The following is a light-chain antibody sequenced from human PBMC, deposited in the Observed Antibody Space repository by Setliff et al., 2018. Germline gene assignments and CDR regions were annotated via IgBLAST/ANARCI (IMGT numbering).Light chain of an antibody. CDR2: DVS. CDR3: SIHRSRGYV. V-gene: IGLV2-11*01. J-gene: IGLJ1*01. Sequence: QSVLTQPRSVSGSPGQSVTVSCTGTSSDVGGYKFVSWYQQYPGKVPRLMIYDVSKRPLGVPDRFSGSKSANTASLTISGLQTEDEADYYCSIHRSRGYVFGTGTKV. CDR1: SSDVGGYKF.